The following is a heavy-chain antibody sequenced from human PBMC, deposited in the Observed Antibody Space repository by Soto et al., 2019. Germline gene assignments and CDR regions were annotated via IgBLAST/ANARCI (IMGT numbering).Heavy chain of an antibody. Sequence: QLQLQESGPGLVKPSETLSLTCTVSGGSISSSSYYWGWIRQPPGKGLEWIGSIYYSGSTYYNPSLKSRVTISVDTSKNQFSLKLSSVTAADTAVYYCAVTYYYDSSGYLFDYWGQGTLVTVSS. CDR1: GGSISSSSYY. J-gene: IGHJ4*02. D-gene: IGHD3-22*01. V-gene: IGHV4-39*01. CDR2: IYYSGST. CDR3: AVTYYYDSSGYLFDY.